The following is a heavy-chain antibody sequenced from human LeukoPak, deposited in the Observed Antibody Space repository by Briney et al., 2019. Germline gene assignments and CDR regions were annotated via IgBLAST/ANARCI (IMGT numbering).Heavy chain of an antibody. CDR3: ARLSSGYYYGLYWYFDL. V-gene: IGHV4-59*01. CDR1: GGSISSYY. Sequence: SETLSLTCTVSGGSISSYYWSWIRQPPGKGLEWIGYIYYSGSTNYNPSLKSRVTISVDTSKNLFSLKLSSVTAADTAVYYCARLSSGYYYGLYWYFDLWGRGTLVTVSS. D-gene: IGHD3-22*01. J-gene: IGHJ2*01. CDR2: IYYSGST.